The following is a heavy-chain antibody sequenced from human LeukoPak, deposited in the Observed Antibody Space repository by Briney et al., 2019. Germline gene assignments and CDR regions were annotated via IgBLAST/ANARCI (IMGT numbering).Heavy chain of an antibody. CDR2: IRQDGSEK. V-gene: IGHV3-7*01. CDR1: GFTFTDYW. D-gene: IGHD6-13*01. Sequence: GGSLRLSCAVSGFTFTDYWMNWVRQAPGKGLEWVASIRQDGSEKTYVDSVKGRFTISRDNTKNSLSLQVNSLRAEDTAVYYCARDGTAAGLYFDLWGQGTLVTVYS. J-gene: IGHJ4*01. CDR3: ARDGTAAGLYFDL.